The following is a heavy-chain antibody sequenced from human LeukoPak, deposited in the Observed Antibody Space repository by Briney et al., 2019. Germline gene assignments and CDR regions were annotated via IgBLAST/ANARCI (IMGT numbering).Heavy chain of an antibody. CDR2: IYYSGST. D-gene: IGHD3-10*01. CDR1: GGSISSSSYY. J-gene: IGHJ3*02. CDR3: ARAWYGSGINI. V-gene: IGHV4-39*07. Sequence: SETLSLTCTVSGGSISSSSYYWGWIRQPPGKGLEWIGSIYYSGSTYYNPSLKSRVTISVDTSKNQFSLKLSSVTAADTAVYYCARAWYGSGINIWGQGTMVTVSS.